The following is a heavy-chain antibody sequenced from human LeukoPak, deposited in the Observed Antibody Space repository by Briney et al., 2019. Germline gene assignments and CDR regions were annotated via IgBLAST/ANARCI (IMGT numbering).Heavy chain of an antibody. J-gene: IGHJ6*03. Sequence: TSETLSLTCNVSGGSISSSSYYWGWIRQPPGKGLEWIGSIYYSGSTYYKPSLKSRVTISVDTSKNQFSLNLTSATAADTAVYYCAAYYYYYYYMDVWGKGTTVTVSS. CDR3: AAYYYYYYYMDV. CDR1: GGSISSSSYY. CDR2: IYYSGST. V-gene: IGHV4-39*01.